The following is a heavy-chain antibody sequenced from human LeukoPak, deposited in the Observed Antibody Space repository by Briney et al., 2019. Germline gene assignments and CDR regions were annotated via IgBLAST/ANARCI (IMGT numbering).Heavy chain of an antibody. D-gene: IGHD3-3*01. CDR3: ARITDRTIFGEIMHGFDV. Sequence: SETLSLTCTVSGGSINSSSYYWGWVRQPPGKGLEWIGSMYYRGSTYYNPSLKSRVTISVDTSKNQFSLKLNSVTAADTAVYYCARITDRTIFGEIMHGFDVWGQGTPVTVSS. CDR1: GGSINSSSYY. CDR2: MYYRGST. V-gene: IGHV4-39*01. J-gene: IGHJ3*01.